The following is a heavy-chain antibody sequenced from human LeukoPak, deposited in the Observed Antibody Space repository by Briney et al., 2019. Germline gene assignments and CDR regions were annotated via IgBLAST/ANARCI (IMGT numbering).Heavy chain of an antibody. J-gene: IGHJ4*02. D-gene: IGHD2-15*01. V-gene: IGHV3-7*01. Sequence: GGSLRLSCAASGFTFSSYWMSWVRQAPGKGLEWVANIKEDGSEKNYVDSVKGRFTISRDNAKNSLYLQMDGLRVEDTAVYYCARSRYDDYWGQGTLVTVSS. CDR3: ARSRYDDY. CDR1: GFTFSSYW. CDR2: IKEDGSEK.